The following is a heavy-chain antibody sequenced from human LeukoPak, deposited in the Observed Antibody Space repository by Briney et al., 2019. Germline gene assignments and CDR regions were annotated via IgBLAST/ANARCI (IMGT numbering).Heavy chain of an antibody. V-gene: IGHV1-46*03. CDR2: INPSGGST. J-gene: IGHJ4*01. Sequence: GASVKVSCKASGYTFTSYYMHWVRQAPGQGLEWMGIINPSGGSTSYAQKFQGRVTMTRDTSTSTVYMELSSLRSEDTAVYYCARGRESYDIXTXXXXXYFDXXGXXXLVTX. CDR1: GYTFTSYY. D-gene: IGHD3-9*01. CDR3: ARGRESYDIXTXXXXXYFDX.